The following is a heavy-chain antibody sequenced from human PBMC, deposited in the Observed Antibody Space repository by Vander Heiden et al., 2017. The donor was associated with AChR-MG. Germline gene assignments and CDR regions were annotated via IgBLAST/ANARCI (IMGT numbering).Heavy chain of an antibody. J-gene: IGHJ4*02. V-gene: IGHV3-9*01. Sequence: EVQLVESGGGLVQPGRSLRLSCAASGFTFDDYAMHWVRQAPGKGLEWVSGISWNSGSIGYADSVKGRFTISRDNAKNSLYLQMNRLRAEDTALYYCAKDMGFSGSYRFDYWGQGTLVTVSS. CDR2: ISWNSGSI. D-gene: IGHD1-26*01. CDR3: AKDMGFSGSYRFDY. CDR1: GFTFDDYA.